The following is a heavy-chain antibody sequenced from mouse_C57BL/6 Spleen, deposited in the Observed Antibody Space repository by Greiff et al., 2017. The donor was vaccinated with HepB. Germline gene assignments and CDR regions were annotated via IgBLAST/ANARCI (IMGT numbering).Heavy chain of an antibody. CDR1: GYTFTSYW. CDR2: IYPSDSET. D-gene: IGHD2-2*01. J-gene: IGHJ4*01. Sequence: VQLQQPGAELVRPGSSVKLSCKASGYTFTSYWMDWVKQRPGQGLEWIGNIYPSDSETHYNQKFKDKATLTVDKSSSTAYMQLSSLTSEDSAVYYCARRGYMVTTGAMDYWGQGTSVTVSS. CDR3: ARRGYMVTTGAMDY. V-gene: IGHV1-61*01.